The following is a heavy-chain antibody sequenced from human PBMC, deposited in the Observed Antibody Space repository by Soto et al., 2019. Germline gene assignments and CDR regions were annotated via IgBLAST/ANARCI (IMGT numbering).Heavy chain of an antibody. D-gene: IGHD2-8*01. J-gene: IGHJ4*02. CDR3: ARVHHEQLSYDR. Sequence: QVQLVESGGGLVKPGGSLRLSCVASGITFGDYYMTWVRQAPGKGLEWLSYISSRGGIKYYADSVKGRFTISRENGKNPLYLQMNSLRVYDPAVDYCARVHHEQLSYDRWGQADLVSVPS. V-gene: IGHV3-11*01. CDR1: GITFGDYY. CDR2: ISSRGGIK.